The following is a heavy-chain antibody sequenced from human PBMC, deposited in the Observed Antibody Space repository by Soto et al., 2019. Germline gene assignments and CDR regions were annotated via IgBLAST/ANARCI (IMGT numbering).Heavy chain of an antibody. J-gene: IGHJ4*02. CDR2: IYYSGST. CDR3: ARYSAEYCSGGSCYDY. CDR1: GGSISSGGYY. D-gene: IGHD2-15*01. Sequence: SETLSLTCTVSGGSISSGGYYWSWIRQHPGKGLEWIGYIYYSGSTYYNPSLKSRVTISVDTSKNQFSLKLSSVTAADTAVYYCARYSAEYCSGGSCYDYWGQGTLVTVSS. V-gene: IGHV4-31*03.